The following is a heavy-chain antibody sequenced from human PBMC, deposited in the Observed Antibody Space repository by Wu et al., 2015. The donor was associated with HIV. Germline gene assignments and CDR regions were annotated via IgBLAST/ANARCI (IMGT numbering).Heavy chain of an antibody. CDR1: GYPFTSYY. Sequence: QVQLVQSGAEMKKPGASVNISCKASGYPFTSYYIHWVRQAPGQGLEWMGLINPGIGSTYYAEKFQGRVTMTRDTSTNTVNMQLGTLTSEDTAVYYCARRYGDLYHRDSYYYMDVWGKGTSVTVSS. CDR3: ARRYGDLYHRDSYYYMDV. D-gene: IGHD5-18*01. J-gene: IGHJ6*03. CDR2: INPGIGST. V-gene: IGHV1-46*01.